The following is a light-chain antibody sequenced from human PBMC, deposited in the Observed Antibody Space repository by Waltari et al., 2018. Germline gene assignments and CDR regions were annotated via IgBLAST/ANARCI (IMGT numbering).Light chain of an antibody. CDR3: QQYDNWPI. Sequence: EIVMTQSPSTLSVSPGQSVTLSCRASQSIATNLAWYQQKPGQAPRLLISGASTRATGVPARFSGSGSGTEFTLTISSLQSEDFAVYYCQQYDNWPIFGPGTKVDLK. CDR1: QSIATN. J-gene: IGKJ3*01. CDR2: GAS. V-gene: IGKV3-15*01.